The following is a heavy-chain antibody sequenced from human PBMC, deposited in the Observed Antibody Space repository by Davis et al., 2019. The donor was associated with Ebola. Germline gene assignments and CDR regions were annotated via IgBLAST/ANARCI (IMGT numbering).Heavy chain of an antibody. CDR3: ARDEVVVAATGWFDP. Sequence: ASVKVSCKASGYTFTSYGISWVRQAPGQGLEWMGWISAYNGNTNYAQKLQGRVTMTTDTSTSTAYMELRSLRSDDTAVYYCARDEVVVAATGWFDPWGQGTLVTVSS. J-gene: IGHJ5*02. CDR2: ISAYNGNT. D-gene: IGHD2-15*01. CDR1: GYTFTSYG. V-gene: IGHV1-18*01.